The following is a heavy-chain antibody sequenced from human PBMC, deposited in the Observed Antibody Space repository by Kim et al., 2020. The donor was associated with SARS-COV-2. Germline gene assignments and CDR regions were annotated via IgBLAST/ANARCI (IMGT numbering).Heavy chain of an antibody. J-gene: IGHJ6*02. CDR3: ATSLYSSSWWPKNYYYYGMDV. CDR2: IIPIFGTA. D-gene: IGHD6-13*01. Sequence: SVKVSCKASGGTFSSYAISWVRQAPGQGLEWMGGIIPIFGTANYAQKFQGRVTITADESTSTAYMELSSLRSEDTAVYYCATSLYSSSWWPKNYYYYGMDVWGQGTTVTVSS. CDR1: GGTFSSYA. V-gene: IGHV1-69*13.